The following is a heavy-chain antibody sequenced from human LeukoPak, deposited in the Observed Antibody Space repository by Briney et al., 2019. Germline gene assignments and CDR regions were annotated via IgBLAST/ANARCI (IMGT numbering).Heavy chain of an antibody. Sequence: SETLSLTCAVYGGSFIGYYWSWIRQPPGKGLEWIGEINHSGSTNYNPSLKSRVTISVDTSKNQFSLKLSSVTAADTAVYYCARSLNGYSYGRFDYWGQGTLVTVSS. CDR2: INHSGST. CDR1: GGSFIGYY. V-gene: IGHV4-34*01. D-gene: IGHD5-18*01. CDR3: ARSLNGYSYGRFDY. J-gene: IGHJ4*02.